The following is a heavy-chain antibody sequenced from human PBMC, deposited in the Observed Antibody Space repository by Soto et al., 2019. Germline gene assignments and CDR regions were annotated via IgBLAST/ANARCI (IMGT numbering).Heavy chain of an antibody. D-gene: IGHD4-17*01. CDR3: ARYAEPPIYYGDSAEYFQH. CDR1: GGSISSSSYY. CDR2: IYYSGST. V-gene: IGHV4-39*01. Sequence: QLQLQESGPGLVKPSETLSLTCTVSGGSISSSSYYWGWIRRPPGKGLEWIGSIYYSGSTYYNPSLKSRVIISVDTSKYQFSLKLSSVTAADTAVYYCARYAEPPIYYGDSAEYFQHWGQGTLVTVSS. J-gene: IGHJ1*01.